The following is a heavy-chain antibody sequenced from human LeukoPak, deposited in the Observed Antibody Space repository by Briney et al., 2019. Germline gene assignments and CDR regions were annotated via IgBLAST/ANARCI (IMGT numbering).Heavy chain of an antibody. CDR1: GFTFSSYS. J-gene: IGHJ4*02. CDR2: ISSVSSTI. Sequence: GGSLRLSCAASGFTFSSYSMNWVRQAPGKGLEWVSYISSVSSTIYYADSVKGRFTISRDNAKTSLYLQMNSLRAEDTAVYYCARVGKGGFDYWGQGTLVTVSS. D-gene: IGHD2-15*01. CDR3: ARVGKGGFDY. V-gene: IGHV3-48*01.